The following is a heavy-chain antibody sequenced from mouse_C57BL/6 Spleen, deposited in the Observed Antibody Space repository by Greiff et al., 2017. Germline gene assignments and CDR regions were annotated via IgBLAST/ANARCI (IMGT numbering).Heavy chain of an antibody. Sequence: VQLQQSGAELVRPGASVTLSCKASGYTFTDYEMHWVKQTPVHGLEWIGAIDPETGGTAYNQKFKGKAMLTADKSSSTAYMERRSLTSEDSAVYYCTRGDGYYSAYWGQGTLVTVSA. J-gene: IGHJ3*01. D-gene: IGHD2-3*01. CDR1: GYTFTDYE. CDR3: TRGDGYYSAY. CDR2: IDPETGGT. V-gene: IGHV1-15*01.